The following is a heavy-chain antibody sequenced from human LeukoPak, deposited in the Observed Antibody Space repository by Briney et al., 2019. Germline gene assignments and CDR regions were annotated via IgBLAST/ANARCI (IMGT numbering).Heavy chain of an antibody. CDR2: ISGDSTDI. V-gene: IGHV3-21*01. CDR1: GFTFKNYA. D-gene: IGHD6-19*01. Sequence: PGGSLRLSCATSGFTFKNYAMNWVRQAPGKGLEWVSSISGDSTDIYYADSVMGRSTISRDNAKNSLYLQINSLRAEDTAVYYCARLKAVAGTNLPPDYWGQGTLVTVSS. J-gene: IGHJ4*02. CDR3: ARLKAVAGTNLPPDY.